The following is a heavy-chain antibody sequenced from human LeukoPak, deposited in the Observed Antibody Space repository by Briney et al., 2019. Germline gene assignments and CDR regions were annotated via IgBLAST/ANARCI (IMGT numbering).Heavy chain of an antibody. Sequence: SETLSLTCTVSGGSVSISNYYWGWIRQPPGKGLEWIGSIYYSGSTYYNPSLKSRVTLSVDTSKKEFSLKLSSVTAADTAVYFCARRPSDYYFDFWGQGTLVTVSS. V-gene: IGHV4-39*01. CDR2: IYYSGST. J-gene: IGHJ4*02. D-gene: IGHD2-21*02. CDR3: ARRPSDYYFDF. CDR1: GGSVSISNYY.